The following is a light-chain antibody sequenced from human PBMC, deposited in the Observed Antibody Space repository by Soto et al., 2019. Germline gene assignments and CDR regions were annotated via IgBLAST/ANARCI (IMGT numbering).Light chain of an antibody. V-gene: IGLV2-18*02. CDR2: EVR. Sequence: QSALTQPPSVSGSPGQSVTISCTETSSDIGAYNRVSWYQQPPGTAPKLMIYEVRDRTSGVPDRFSGSKSGNTASLTISGLQAEDEADYYCSSYTSSNTLIFGGGTKLTVL. J-gene: IGLJ2*01. CDR3: SSYTSSNTLI. CDR1: SSDIGAYNR.